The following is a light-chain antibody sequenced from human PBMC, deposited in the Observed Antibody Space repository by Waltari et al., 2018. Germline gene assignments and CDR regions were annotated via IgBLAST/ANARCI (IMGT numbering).Light chain of an antibody. J-gene: IGKJ2*01. CDR1: QSLLHSDRKTY. CDR3: MQGIHLPYT. V-gene: IGKV2-29*03. CDR2: EVS. Sequence: DTVMTQTPLSLSFTPGQPASISCKSSQSLLHSDRKTYLYWYLQQPGQSPQLRIYEVSSRFSGLPDRFSGIGSGTDFILKISRVEAEDVGVYYCMQGIHLPYTFGQGTKLVIK.